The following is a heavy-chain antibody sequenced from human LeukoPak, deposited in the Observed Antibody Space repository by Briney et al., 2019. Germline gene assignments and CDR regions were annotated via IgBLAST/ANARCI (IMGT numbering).Heavy chain of an antibody. D-gene: IGHD3-22*01. CDR2: IRYDGSSK. CDR3: AKDRAMIVVSILEPFDY. Sequence: GGSLRLSCAVSGFTFSNYGMHWVRQAPGKGLEWVAFIRYDGSSKYCTDSVKGRFTISRDNSKNTLYLQMNSLRAEDTAVYYCAKDRAMIVVSILEPFDYRGQGTLVTVSS. CDR1: GFTFSNYG. V-gene: IGHV3-30*02. J-gene: IGHJ4*02.